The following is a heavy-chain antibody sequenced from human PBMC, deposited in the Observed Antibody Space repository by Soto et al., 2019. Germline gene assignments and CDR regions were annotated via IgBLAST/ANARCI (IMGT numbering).Heavy chain of an antibody. CDR3: AKGRSGRPYYYGMDV. CDR1: GFTFSSYA. D-gene: IGHD3-10*01. J-gene: IGHJ6*02. V-gene: IGHV3-23*01. CDR2: ISGSGGST. Sequence: PGGSLRLSCAASGFTFSSYAMSWVRQAPGKGQEWVSAISGSGGSTYYADSVKGRFTISRDNSKNTLYLQMNSLRAEDTAVYYCAKGRSGRPYYYGMDVWGQGTTVTVSS.